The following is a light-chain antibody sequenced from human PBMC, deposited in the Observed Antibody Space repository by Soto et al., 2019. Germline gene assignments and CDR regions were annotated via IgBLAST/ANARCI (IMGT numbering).Light chain of an antibody. CDR1: HSAFYSSSNKNF. V-gene: IGKV4-1*01. CDR3: QQYYSTPT. CDR2: WAS. J-gene: IGKJ4*01. Sequence: IGMAQSPDSLAVSLGELATIHVKSSHSAFYSSSNKNFLAWYQQKPGQPPKXLIYWASLRESGVPDRFSGSGSGTDFTLTISSLQAGDVAVYYCQQYYSTPTFGGGTKVDIK.